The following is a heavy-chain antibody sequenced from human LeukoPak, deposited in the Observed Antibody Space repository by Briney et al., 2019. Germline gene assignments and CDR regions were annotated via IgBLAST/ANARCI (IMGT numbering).Heavy chain of an antibody. D-gene: IGHD2-2*01. CDR3: ARTGGYCSSTSCSHWFDP. CDR2: INPNSGGT. CDR1: GYTFTGYY. Sequence: ASVKVSCKASGYTFTGYYMHWVRQAPGQGLEWMGWINPNSGGTNYAQKFQGRVTMTRDTSISTAYMELSRLRSDDTAVYYCARTGGYCSSTSCSHWFDPWGQGTLVTVSS. J-gene: IGHJ5*02. V-gene: IGHV1-2*02.